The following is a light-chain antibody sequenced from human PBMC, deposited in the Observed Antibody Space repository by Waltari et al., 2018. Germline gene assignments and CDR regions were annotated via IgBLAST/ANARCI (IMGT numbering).Light chain of an antibody. CDR3: QQRASWPPGI. Sequence: EIVLTQSPATLSLSPGESATLSCSASQSGSRNLAWYQQKPGQPPRLLIYDASNRATGIPARFSGSGSGTDFALTISSLEPEDFALYYCQQRASWPPGIFGGGTKVEIK. V-gene: IGKV3-11*01. CDR1: QSGSRN. J-gene: IGKJ4*01. CDR2: DAS.